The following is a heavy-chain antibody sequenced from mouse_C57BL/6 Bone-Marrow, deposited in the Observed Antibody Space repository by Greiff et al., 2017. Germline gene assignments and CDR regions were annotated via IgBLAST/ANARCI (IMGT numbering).Heavy chain of an antibody. J-gene: IGHJ4*01. CDR2: IDPNSGGT. CDR3: ARSRRLRRGGAMDY. D-gene: IGHD2-4*01. Sequence: QVQLQQPGAELVKPGASVKLSCKASGYTFTSYWMHWVKQRPGRVLEWIGRIDPNSGGTTYNEKFKSKATLTVDKPSSTAYMQLSSLTSEDSAVYYCARSRRLRRGGAMDYWGQGTSVTVSS. CDR1: GYTFTSYW. V-gene: IGHV1-72*01.